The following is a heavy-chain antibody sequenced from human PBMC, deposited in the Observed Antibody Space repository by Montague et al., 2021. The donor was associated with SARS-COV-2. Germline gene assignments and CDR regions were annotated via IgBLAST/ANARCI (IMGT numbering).Heavy chain of an antibody. CDR3: ARGRAVTTFYYYYYGMDV. J-gene: IGHJ6*02. CDR1: GGSFSGYY. CDR2: INHSGST. D-gene: IGHD4-17*01. Sequence: SETLSLTCAFYGGSFSGYYWSWIRQPPGKGLEWIGEINHSGSTNYNPSLKSRVTISVDTSKNQFSLKLSSVTAADTAVYYCARGRAVTTFYYYYYGMDVWGQGTTVTVSS. V-gene: IGHV4-34*01.